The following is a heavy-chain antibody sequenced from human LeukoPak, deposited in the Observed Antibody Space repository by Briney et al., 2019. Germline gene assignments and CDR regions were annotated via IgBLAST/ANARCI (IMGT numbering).Heavy chain of an antibody. CDR3: ARAGLGTMRTTPGDDY. D-gene: IGHD1/OR15-1a*01. CDR2: ISSSSSTI. V-gene: IGHV3-48*04. J-gene: IGHJ4*02. Sequence: GGSLRLSCAASGFTFSSYSMNWVRQAPGKGLEWVSYISSSSSTIYYADSVKGRFTISRDNAKNSLYLQMNSLRAEDTAVYYCARAGLGTMRTTPGDDYWGQGTLVTVSS. CDR1: GFTFSSYS.